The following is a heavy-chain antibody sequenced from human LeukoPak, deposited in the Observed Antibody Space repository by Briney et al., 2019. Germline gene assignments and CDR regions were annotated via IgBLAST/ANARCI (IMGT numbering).Heavy chain of an antibody. CDR3: AKGGGSYFLNYYYMDV. D-gene: IGHD1-26*01. Sequence: GGSLRLSCAASGFTFSSYAMSWVRQAPGKGLEWVSAISGSGGSTYYADSAKGRFTISRDNSKNTLYLQMNSLRAEDTAVYYCAKGGGSYFLNYYYMDVWGKGTTVTVSS. CDR2: ISGSGGST. V-gene: IGHV3-23*01. CDR1: GFTFSSYA. J-gene: IGHJ6*03.